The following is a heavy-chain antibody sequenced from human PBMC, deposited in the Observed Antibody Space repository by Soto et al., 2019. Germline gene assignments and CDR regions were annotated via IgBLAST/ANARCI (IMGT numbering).Heavy chain of an antibody. Sequence: SETLSLTCVVSGDSISSVSHYWGWIRQPPGKGLEWIGSMFYTGSSYYNPSLKSRVTMSLDTSRNEFSLQLSSVTAADTAVYYCARHINWNSQVDPWGQGSLVTVSS. V-gene: IGHV4-39*01. CDR1: GDSISSVSHY. CDR3: ARHINWNSQVDP. J-gene: IGHJ5*02. D-gene: IGHD1-7*01. CDR2: MFYTGSS.